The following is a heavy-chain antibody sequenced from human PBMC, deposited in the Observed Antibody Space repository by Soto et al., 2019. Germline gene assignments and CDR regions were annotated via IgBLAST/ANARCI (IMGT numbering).Heavy chain of an antibody. J-gene: IGHJ6*02. Sequence: PSETLSLTCTVSGGSISSYYWSWIRQPPGKGLEWIGYIYYSGSTNYNPSLKSRVTISVDTSKNQFSLKLSSVTAADTAVYYCARDGVIGSWYSSWGRDYYYGMDVWGQGTTVTVSS. CDR2: IYYSGST. V-gene: IGHV4-59*01. CDR3: ARDGVIGSWYSSWGRDYYYGMDV. D-gene: IGHD6-13*01. CDR1: GGSISSYY.